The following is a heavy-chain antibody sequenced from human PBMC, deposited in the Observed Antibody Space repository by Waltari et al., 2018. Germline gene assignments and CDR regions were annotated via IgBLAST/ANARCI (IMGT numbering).Heavy chain of an antibody. J-gene: IGHJ4*02. CDR1: GYIFTDNY. CDR3: ARVGATKTDY. V-gene: IGHV1-2*06. Sequence: QVQLVQSGAEVKKPGASVKVSCKASGYIFTDNYMHWGRQAPGTGIEGMGRLNPKSGGTNYAQKFQGRVTMTRDTSISTAYMELGRLRSDDTAVYYCARVGATKTDYWGQGTLVTVSS. CDR2: LNPKSGGT. D-gene: IGHD1-26*01.